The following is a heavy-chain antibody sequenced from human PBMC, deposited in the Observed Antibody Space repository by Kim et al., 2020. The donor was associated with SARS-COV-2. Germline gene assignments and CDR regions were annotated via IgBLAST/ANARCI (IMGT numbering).Heavy chain of an antibody. V-gene: IGHV4-34*01. CDR1: GGSFSGYY. D-gene: IGHD3-10*01. J-gene: IGHJ5*02. Sequence: SETLSLTCAVYGGSFSGYYWSWIRQPPGKGLEWIGEINHSGSTNYNPSLKSRVTISVDTSKNQFSLKLSSVTAADTAVYYCARRGITMVRGVLSPNWFDPWGQGTLVTVSS. CDR2: INHSGST. CDR3: ARRGITMVRGVLSPNWFDP.